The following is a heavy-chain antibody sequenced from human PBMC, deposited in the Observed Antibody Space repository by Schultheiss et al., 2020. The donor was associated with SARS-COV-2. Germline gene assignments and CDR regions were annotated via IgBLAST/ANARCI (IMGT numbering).Heavy chain of an antibody. V-gene: IGHV4-59*01. J-gene: IGHJ5*02. D-gene: IGHD5-24*01. CDR1: GGSISSYY. Sequence: SQTLSLTCTVSGGSISSYYWSWIRQPPGKGLEWIGYIYYSGSTNYNPSLKSRVTISVDTSKNQFSLKLSSVTAADTAVYYCAGGPGTINWFDPWGQGTLVTVSS. CDR2: IYYSGST. CDR3: AGGPGTINWFDP.